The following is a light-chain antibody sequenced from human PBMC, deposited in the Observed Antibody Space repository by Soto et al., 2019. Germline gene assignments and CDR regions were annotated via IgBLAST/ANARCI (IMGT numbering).Light chain of an antibody. J-gene: IGKJ5*01. CDR3: EQYENLPT. CDR1: QNINNY. CDR2: DAS. Sequence: IQITHTPSARSVSAGGRVQSTCQASQNINNYLNWYQQKPGRAPKLLIYDASNLEAGVPSRFRGSGSGTDFTFTISRLQPEDIATYYCEQYENLPTFGQGTQLEIK. V-gene: IGKV1-33*01.